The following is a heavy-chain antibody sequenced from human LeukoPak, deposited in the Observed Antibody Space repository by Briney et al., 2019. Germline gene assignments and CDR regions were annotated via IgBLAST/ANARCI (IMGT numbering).Heavy chain of an antibody. CDR2: ISGSGGST. J-gene: IGHJ4*02. D-gene: IGHD1-26*01. V-gene: IGHV3-23*01. Sequence: PGGSLRLSCAASGFTFSSYAMHWVRQAPGKGLEWVSAISGSGGSTYYADSVKGRFTISRDNSKDTLYLQMNSLRAEDTAVYYCAKGKLSGSYFVDYWGQGTLVTVSS. CDR1: GFTFSSYA. CDR3: AKGKLSGSYFVDY.